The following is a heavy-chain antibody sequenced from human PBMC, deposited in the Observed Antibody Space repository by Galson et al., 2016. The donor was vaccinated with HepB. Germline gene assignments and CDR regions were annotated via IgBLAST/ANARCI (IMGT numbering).Heavy chain of an antibody. J-gene: IGHJ4*02. CDR1: GFTFSTSN. CDR2: ISSTSDRV. D-gene: IGHD3-16*01. V-gene: IGHV3-48*01. CDR3: ARDVGGGFDY. Sequence: SLRLSCAASGFTFSTSNMNWVRQAPGKGLQWVSYISSTSDRVHDADSVRGRFTISRDNARNSLYLQMTSLRGEDTAMYYCARDVGGGFDYWGQGTLVTVSS.